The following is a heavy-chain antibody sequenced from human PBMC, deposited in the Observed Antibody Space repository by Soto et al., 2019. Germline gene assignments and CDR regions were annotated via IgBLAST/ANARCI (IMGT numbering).Heavy chain of an antibody. CDR3: ARRYGYYLDY. CDR2: IYYSGTT. V-gene: IGHV4-28*01. CDR1: GYSISSSNW. J-gene: IGHJ4*01. Sequence: PSETLSLTCAVSGYSISSSNWWGWIRQPPGKGLEWIGYIYYSGTTYYNPSLKSRVTISVDTSKNQFSLKLSSVTAADTAVYYCARRYGYYLDYWGQGTLVTFSS. D-gene: IGHD3-9*01.